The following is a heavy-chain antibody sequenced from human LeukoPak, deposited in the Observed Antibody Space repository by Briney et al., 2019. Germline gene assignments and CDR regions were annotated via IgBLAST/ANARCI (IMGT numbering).Heavy chain of an antibody. CDR3: AKAPRGYNSSPYYFDS. D-gene: IGHD5-24*01. CDR2: ISASGDVT. V-gene: IGHV3-23*01. CDR1: GFIFSNYA. J-gene: IGHJ4*02. Sequence: PGGSLRLPCAASGFIFSNYAMSWVRQAPGKGLEWVSGISASGDVTYSTDSMKGRFAISRDNSKNTLFLQMNSLRAEDTAVYSCAKAPRGYNSSPYYFDSWGQGALVTVSS.